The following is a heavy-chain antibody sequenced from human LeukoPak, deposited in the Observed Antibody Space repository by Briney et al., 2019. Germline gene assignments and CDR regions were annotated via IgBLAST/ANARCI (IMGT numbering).Heavy chain of an antibody. CDR3: AREDVVGTYYDFWSGYFNGAFDI. Sequence: GSLRPSCAASGFTFSSYWMSWVRQAPGKGLEWVANIKQDGSEKYYVDSVKGRFTISRDNAKNSLYLQMNSLRAEDTAVYYCAREDVVGTYYDFWSGYFNGAFDIWGQGTMVTVSS. J-gene: IGHJ3*02. CDR1: GFTFSSYW. D-gene: IGHD3-3*01. V-gene: IGHV3-7*01. CDR2: IKQDGSEK.